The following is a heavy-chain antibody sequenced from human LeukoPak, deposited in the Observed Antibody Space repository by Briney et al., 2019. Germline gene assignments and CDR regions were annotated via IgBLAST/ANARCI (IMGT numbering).Heavy chain of an antibody. CDR3: ARDLQCGGDCHYDALDI. CDR1: GFTFSNYW. D-gene: IGHD2-21*02. J-gene: IGHJ3*02. CDR2: IYNDGSST. Sequence: GGSLRLSCAASGFTFSNYWMHWVRQAPGKGLVWVSRIYNDGSSTSYADSVKGRFTISRDNAKNSLYLQMNSLRAEDTAVYYCARDLQCGGDCHYDALDIWGQGTMVIVSS. V-gene: IGHV3-74*01.